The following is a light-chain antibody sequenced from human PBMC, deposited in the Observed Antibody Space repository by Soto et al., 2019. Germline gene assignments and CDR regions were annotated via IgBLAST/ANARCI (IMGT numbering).Light chain of an antibody. CDR3: RQRYNWPLT. J-gene: IGKJ4*01. V-gene: IGKV3-11*01. CDR2: DAF. CDR1: QSIGNS. Sequence: TVLTQSPATLSLSPGERATLSCKASQSIGNSLGWFQQKPGQAPRLLIDDAFNRATGIPARFPGSGSGSVFTLAISILYPEEFGVYYCRQRYNWPLTFGGGTKADIK.